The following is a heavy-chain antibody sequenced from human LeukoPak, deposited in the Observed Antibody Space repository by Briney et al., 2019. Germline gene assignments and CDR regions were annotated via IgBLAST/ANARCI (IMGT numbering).Heavy chain of an antibody. D-gene: IGHD6-19*01. CDR2: IYCSGST. J-gene: IGHJ5*02. V-gene: IGHV4-59*01. CDR3: ARQIAVAELGGYNWFDP. Sequence: SETLSLTCTVSGGSISSYYWSWIRQPPGKGLEWIGYIYCSGSTNYNPSLKSRVTISVDTSKNQFSLKLSSVTAADTAVYYCARQIAVAELGGYNWFDPWGQGTLVTVSS. CDR1: GGSISSYY.